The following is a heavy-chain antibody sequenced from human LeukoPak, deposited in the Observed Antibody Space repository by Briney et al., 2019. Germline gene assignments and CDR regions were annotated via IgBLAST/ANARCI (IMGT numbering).Heavy chain of an antibody. CDR1: GYTFTGYY. CDR3: ARQAVAATPLPQH. Sequence: ASLKDSCKAPGYTFTGYYMHSVRQAPGQGLECMGWINPNSGGTNYAQKFQGRVTMTRDTSISTAYMELSRLRSDDTAVYYCARQAVAATPLPQHWGQGTLVTVSS. CDR2: INPNSGGT. J-gene: IGHJ1*01. V-gene: IGHV1-2*02. D-gene: IGHD2-15*01.